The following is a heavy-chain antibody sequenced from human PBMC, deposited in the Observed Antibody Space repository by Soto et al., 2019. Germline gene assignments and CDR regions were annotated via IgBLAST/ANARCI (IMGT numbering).Heavy chain of an antibody. CDR3: ARTGPYDFWSGYYNAHY. J-gene: IGHJ4*02. CDR1: GFSLSTSGVG. D-gene: IGHD3-3*01. CDR2: IYWDDDK. V-gene: IGHV2-5*02. Sequence: SGPTLVNPTQTLTLTCTPSGFSLSTSGVGVGWIRQPPGKALEWLALIYWDDDKRYSPSLKSRLTITKDTSKNQVVLTMTNMDPVDTATYYCARTGPYDFWSGYYNAHYWGQGTLVTVSS.